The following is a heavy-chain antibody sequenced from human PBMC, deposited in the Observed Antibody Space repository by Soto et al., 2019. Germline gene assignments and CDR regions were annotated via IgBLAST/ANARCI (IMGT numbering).Heavy chain of an antibody. J-gene: IGHJ4*02. Sequence: ASVKVSCNASGYTFTSYGISWVRQAPGQGLEWMGWISAYNGNTNYAQKLQGRVTMTTDTSTSTAYMELRSLRSDDTAVYYCARRQWELEPFDYWGQGTLVTVSS. CDR1: GYTFTSYG. D-gene: IGHD1-26*01. V-gene: IGHV1-18*01. CDR2: ISAYNGNT. CDR3: ARRQWELEPFDY.